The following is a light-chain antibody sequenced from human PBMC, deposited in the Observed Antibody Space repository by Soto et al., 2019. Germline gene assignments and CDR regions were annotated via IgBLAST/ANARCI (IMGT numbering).Light chain of an antibody. Sequence: NSSNIGHNSISWYQQVPGKAPKLLIQSSDQRPSGVPDRFSGSRSGTSGSLDISGLQSEDDADYYCAAWDDALNGHVFGTGTEVTVL. V-gene: IGLV1-44*01. CDR3: AAWDDALNGHV. CDR2: SSD. CDR1: SSNIGHNS. J-gene: IGLJ1*01.